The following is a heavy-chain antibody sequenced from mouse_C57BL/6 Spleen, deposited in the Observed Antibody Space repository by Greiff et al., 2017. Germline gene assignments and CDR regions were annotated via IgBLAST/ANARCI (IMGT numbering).Heavy chain of an antibody. CDR1: GFSFNTYA. V-gene: IGHV10-1*01. D-gene: IGHD4-1*01. CDR3: VRQKTGPFDY. Sequence: EVQGVASGGGLVQPKGSLKLSCAASGFSFNTYAMNWVRQAPGTGSEWVARIRSKSNNYATYYADSVKDRFTISRDDSESMLYLQMNNLKTEDTAMYYCVRQKTGPFDYWGQGTTLTVSS. J-gene: IGHJ2*01. CDR2: IRSKSNNYAT.